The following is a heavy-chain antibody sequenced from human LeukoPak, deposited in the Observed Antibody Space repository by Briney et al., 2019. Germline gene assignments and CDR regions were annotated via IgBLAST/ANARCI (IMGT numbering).Heavy chain of an antibody. CDR3: ARHPSFGYYDFWSGYYSYYGMDV. CDR1: GGSISSSSYY. D-gene: IGHD3-3*01. Sequence: SETLSLTCTVSGGSISSSSYYWGWIRQPPGKGLEWIGSIYYSGSTYYNPSLNSRVTISVDTSKNQFSLKLSSVTAADTAVYYCARHPSFGYYDFWSGYYSYYGMDVWGQGTTVTVSS. V-gene: IGHV4-39*01. J-gene: IGHJ6*02. CDR2: IYYSGST.